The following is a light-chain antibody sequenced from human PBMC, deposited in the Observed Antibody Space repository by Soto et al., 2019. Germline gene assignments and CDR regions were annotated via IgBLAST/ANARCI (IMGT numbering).Light chain of an antibody. CDR1: QSVSSD. Sequence: EIVMTQSPGALSASPGETATLSCRASQSVSSDVAWYQQKPGQAPRLLSYGAFTRATGIPARFSGSGSGTEFTLTISSLQSEDGAVYYRQYYDQWPTWAFGHGTKV. CDR2: GAF. CDR3: QYYDQWPTWA. V-gene: IGKV3-15*01. J-gene: IGKJ1*01.